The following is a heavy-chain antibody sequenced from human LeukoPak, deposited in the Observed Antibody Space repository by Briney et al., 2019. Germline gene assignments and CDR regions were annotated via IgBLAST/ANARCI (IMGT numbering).Heavy chain of an antibody. CDR1: GFTFSYYS. CDR3: AKVDRGDYSSSPVPYYNYYMNV. Sequence: GGSLRLSCAASGFTFSYYSMNWVRQAPGRGLEWVSCISSSSSLIFYSDSVRGRFTISRDNAENLLYLHMNSLRVEDTAVYYCAKVDRGDYSSSPVPYYNYYMNVWGKGTTVTVSS. J-gene: IGHJ6*03. V-gene: IGHV3-21*01. CDR2: ISSSSSLI. D-gene: IGHD6-13*01.